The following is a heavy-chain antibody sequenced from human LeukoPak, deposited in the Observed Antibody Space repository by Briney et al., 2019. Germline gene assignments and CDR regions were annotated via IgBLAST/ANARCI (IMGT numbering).Heavy chain of an antibody. CDR2: INSDGSRT. D-gene: IGHD3-22*01. J-gene: IGHJ4*02. V-gene: IGHV3-74*01. Sequence: GGSLRLSCAASGFTFSSYWMHCVRQAPGKGLVWVSRINSDGSRTTYADSVKGRFTISRDNAKNTLHLQMNSLRAEDTAVYYCARVGRSDYYDSSGYYHDYYHFDYWGQGTLVTVSS. CDR1: GFTFSSYW. CDR3: ARVGRSDYYDSSGYYHDYYHFDY.